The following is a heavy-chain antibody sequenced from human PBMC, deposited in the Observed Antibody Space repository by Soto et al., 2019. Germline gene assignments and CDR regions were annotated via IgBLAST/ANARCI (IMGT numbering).Heavy chain of an antibody. Sequence: SETLTLTCSLSGVSISSSDSYWAWIRQPPGKGLEWIGSLDYNGVTYSNPSLKGRVTIAKDTSKNKFSRLLTAVTAADTALYYWGRVWVAATRHTGADYWGQVTQVTGSS. CDR3: GRVWVAATRHTGADY. CDR1: GVSISSSDSY. J-gene: IGHJ4*02. D-gene: IGHD2-15*01. V-gene: IGHV4-39*02. CDR2: LDYNGVT.